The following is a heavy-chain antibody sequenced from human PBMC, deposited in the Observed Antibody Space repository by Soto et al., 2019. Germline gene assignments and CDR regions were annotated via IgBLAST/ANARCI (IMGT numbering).Heavy chain of an antibody. CDR3: ARDAPPADY. Sequence: QVQLVQSGAEVKKPGASVKVSCKASGYTFTSYAISCVRQDPGQGLEWMGWISAYNGNTNYAQKLQGRVTMTPDTRTSTAYMDLRSLRSDDTAVYYCARDAPPADYWGQGTLVTVSS. J-gene: IGHJ4*02. V-gene: IGHV1-18*01. CDR2: ISAYNGNT. CDR1: GYTFTSYA.